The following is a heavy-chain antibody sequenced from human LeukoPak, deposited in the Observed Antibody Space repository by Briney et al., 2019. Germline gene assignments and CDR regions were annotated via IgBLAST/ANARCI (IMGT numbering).Heavy chain of an antibody. CDR3: ARDRPAGGVGDFDH. D-gene: IGHD3-16*01. CDR2: IYTDGST. V-gene: IGHV3-66*01. J-gene: IGHJ4*02. CDR1: GFTFSSYS. Sequence: PGGSLRLSCAASGFTFSSYSMNWVRQAPGKGLEWVSAIYTDGSTYYAGSVKGRFTISRDNSENTLYLQMNSLRVEDTAVYYCARDRPAGGVGDFDHWGQGTLVAVSS.